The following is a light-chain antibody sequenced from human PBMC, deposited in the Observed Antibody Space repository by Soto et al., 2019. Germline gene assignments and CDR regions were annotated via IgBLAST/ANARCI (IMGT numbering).Light chain of an antibody. CDR2: DAS. Sequence: EIVLTQSPATLSLSPGERATLSCRASQSVSSYLAWYQQKPGQAPRLLIYDASTKATGIPARFSGSGSGTDFTLTISSLEPEAFAVYYCQPRTNWPPMYTFGQGTKLEIK. CDR1: QSVSSY. V-gene: IGKV3-11*01. CDR3: QPRTNWPPMYT. J-gene: IGKJ2*01.